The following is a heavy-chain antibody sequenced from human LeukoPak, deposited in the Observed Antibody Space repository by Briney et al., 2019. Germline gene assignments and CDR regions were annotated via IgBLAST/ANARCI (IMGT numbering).Heavy chain of an antibody. V-gene: IGHV7-4-1*02. CDR3: ARDGLRSCTSSSCYPGEDAFDI. CDR2: INTNTGNP. D-gene: IGHD2-2*01. CDR1: GYTFTSYA. J-gene: IGHJ3*02. Sequence: ASVKVSCKASGYTFTSYAMNWVRQAPGQGLEWMGWINTNTGNPTYAQGFTGRFVFSLDTSISTAYLHISGLKAEDTAVYYCARDGLRSCTSSSCYPGEDAFDIWGQGTMVTVSS.